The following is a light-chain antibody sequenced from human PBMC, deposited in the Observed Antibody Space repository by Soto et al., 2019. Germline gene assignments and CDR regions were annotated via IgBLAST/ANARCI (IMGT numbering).Light chain of an antibody. CDR3: QQYNNWPWT. V-gene: IGKV3-15*01. CDR2: GAS. J-gene: IGKJ1*01. CDR1: QSISNS. Sequence: IGVTQSAAAVSLSPGERATLSCRASQSISNSLAWYQQKPGQAPRLLIYGASTRATSFPARFSGSGSGTDFTLTISSLQSEDFAVYYCQQYNNWPWTFGQGTKVDIK.